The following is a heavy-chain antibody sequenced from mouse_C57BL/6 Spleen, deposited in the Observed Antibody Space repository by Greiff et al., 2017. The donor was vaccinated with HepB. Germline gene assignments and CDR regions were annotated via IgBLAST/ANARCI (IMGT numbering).Heavy chain of an antibody. CDR2: FHPYNDDT. J-gene: IGHJ3*01. CDR3: ASGARGAWFAY. Sequence: VKLQESGAELVKPGASVKMSCKASGYTFTTYPIEWMKQNHGKSLEWIGNFHPYNDDTKYNEKFKGKATLTVEKSSSTVYLELSRLTSDDSSVYYCASGARGAWFAYWGQGTLVTVSA. D-gene: IGHD3-3*01. CDR1: GYTFTTYP. V-gene: IGHV1-47*01.